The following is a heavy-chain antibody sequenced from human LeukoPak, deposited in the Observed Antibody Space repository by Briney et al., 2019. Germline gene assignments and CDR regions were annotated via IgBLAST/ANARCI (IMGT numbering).Heavy chain of an antibody. CDR3: ARDGYNTHYLDY. CDR2: IIPILGIA. CDR1: GGTFSSYA. J-gene: IGHJ4*02. V-gene: IGHV1-69*04. D-gene: IGHD5-24*01. Sequence: ASVKVSCKASGGTFSSYAISWVRQAPGQGLEWMGRIIPILGIANYAQKFQGRVTITADKSTSTAYMELSSLRSEDTAVYYCARDGYNTHYLDYWGQGTLVTVSS.